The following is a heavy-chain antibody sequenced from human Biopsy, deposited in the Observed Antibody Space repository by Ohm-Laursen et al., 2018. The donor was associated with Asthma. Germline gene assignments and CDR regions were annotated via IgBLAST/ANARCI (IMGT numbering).Heavy chain of an antibody. Sequence: SLRLSCTASGFTFSSYAMSWVRQAPGKGLECVSAISGSGGSTYYADSVKGRFTISRDNSKNTLYLQMNSLRAEDTAVYYCAKDRDYDILTGPPGFDYWGQGTLVTVSS. CDR2: ISGSGGST. V-gene: IGHV3-23*01. CDR1: GFTFSSYA. J-gene: IGHJ4*02. CDR3: AKDRDYDILTGPPGFDY. D-gene: IGHD3-9*01.